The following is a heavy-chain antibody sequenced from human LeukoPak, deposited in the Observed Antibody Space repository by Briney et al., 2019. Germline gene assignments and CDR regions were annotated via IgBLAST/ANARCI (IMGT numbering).Heavy chain of an antibody. CDR2: IYYSGST. V-gene: IGHV4-39*01. J-gene: IGHJ3*02. CDR1: GGSISSSSYY. Sequence: PSETLSLTCTVSGGSISSSSYYWGWIRQPPGKGLEWIGSIYYSGSTYYNPSLKSRVTISVDTSKNQFSLKLSSVTAADTAVYYCARTHPGTVHDYGGYINDAFDIWGQGTMVTVSS. D-gene: IGHD4-17*01. CDR3: ARTHPGTVHDYGGYINDAFDI.